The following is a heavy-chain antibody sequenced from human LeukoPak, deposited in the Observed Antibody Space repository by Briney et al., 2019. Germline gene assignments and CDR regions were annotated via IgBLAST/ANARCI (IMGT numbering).Heavy chain of an antibody. D-gene: IGHD1-26*01. CDR2: INGDESST. CDR3: ARGAKWAYYFDY. Sequence: SGGSLRLSCAASGFAFSSYWMAWVRQAPGRGLEWVSRINGDESSTNYADSVKGRFTISRDNAKDTLYLHMNSLTAEDTAVYYCARGAKWAYYFDYWGQGTLVTVSS. CDR1: GFAFSSYW. J-gene: IGHJ4*02. V-gene: IGHV3-74*01.